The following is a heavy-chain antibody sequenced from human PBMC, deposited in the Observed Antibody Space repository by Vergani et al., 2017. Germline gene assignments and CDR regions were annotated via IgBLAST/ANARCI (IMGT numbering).Heavy chain of an antibody. CDR1: GFTFDDYA. V-gene: IGHV3-9*01. CDR3: ARAAREFGGTIFGVVIDRYYYYGMDV. CDR2: ISWNSGSI. J-gene: IGHJ6*02. Sequence: EVQLLESGGGLVQPGGSLRLSCAASGFTFDDYAMHWVRQAPGKGLEWVSGISWNSGSIGYADSVKGRFTISRDNAKNSLYLQMNSLRAEDTALYYCARAAREFGGTIFGVVIDRYYYYGMDVWGQGTTVTVSS. D-gene: IGHD3-3*01.